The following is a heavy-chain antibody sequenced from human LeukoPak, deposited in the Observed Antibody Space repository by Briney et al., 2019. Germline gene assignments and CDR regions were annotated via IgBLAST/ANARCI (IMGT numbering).Heavy chain of an antibody. CDR1: GFTFNNNA. CDR2: ISNSGGNT. V-gene: IGHV3-23*01. J-gene: IGHJ4*02. Sequence: GGSLRLSCVASGFTFNNNAMTWVRQAPGKGLECVSVISNSGGNTYYADSAKGRFTISRDNSKSTLFLQMDSLRAEDTAVYHCAKDIYGDYGGFDYWGQGTLVTVSS. CDR3: AKDIYGDYGGFDY. D-gene: IGHD4-17*01.